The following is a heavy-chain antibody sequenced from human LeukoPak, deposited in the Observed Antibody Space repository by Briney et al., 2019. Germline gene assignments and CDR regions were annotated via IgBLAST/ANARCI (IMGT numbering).Heavy chain of an antibody. CDR1: GYTFTSYA. CDR2: INTNTGNP. J-gene: IGHJ4*02. V-gene: IGHV7-4-1*02. Sequence: GASVKVSCRASGYTFTSYAMNWVRQAPGQGLEWMGWINTNTGNPTYAQGFTGRFVFSLDTSVSTAYLQISSLKAEDTAVYYCAREMDYYDSSGYPDYWGQGTLVTVSS. D-gene: IGHD3-22*01. CDR3: AREMDYYDSSGYPDY.